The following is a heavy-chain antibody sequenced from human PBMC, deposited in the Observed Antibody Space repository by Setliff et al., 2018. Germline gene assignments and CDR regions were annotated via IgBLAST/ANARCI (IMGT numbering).Heavy chain of an antibody. CDR3: ARENGYCSGGACYFMFDY. CDR1: GYTFTNYD. CDR2: MNPNSGNT. Sequence: ASVKVSCKTSGYTFTNYDINWVRQATGQGLEWMGWMNPNSGNTNYAQRFQGRVTLSLDTAKNQFSLELRAVTAADTALYYCARENGYCSGGACYFMFDYWGQGTLVTVSS. D-gene: IGHD2-15*01. J-gene: IGHJ4*02. V-gene: IGHV1-8*03.